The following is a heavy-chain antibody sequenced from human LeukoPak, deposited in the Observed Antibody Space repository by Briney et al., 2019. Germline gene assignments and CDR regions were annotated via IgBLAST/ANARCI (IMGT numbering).Heavy chain of an antibody. D-gene: IGHD3-3*01. V-gene: IGHV1-69*10. Sequence: SVKVSCKASGGTFSSYAISWVRQAPGQGLEWMGGIIPILGIANYAQKFQGRVTITADKSASTAYMELSSLRSEDTAVYYCASDDYYDSWSGYLHWGQGTLVTVSP. J-gene: IGHJ4*02. CDR1: GGTFSSYA. CDR2: IIPILGIA. CDR3: ASDDYYDSWSGYLH.